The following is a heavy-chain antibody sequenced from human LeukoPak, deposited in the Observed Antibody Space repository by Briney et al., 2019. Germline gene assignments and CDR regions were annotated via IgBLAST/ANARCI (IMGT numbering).Heavy chain of an antibody. CDR1: GGSISSNSDY. Sequence: SETLSLTCTVSGGSISSNSDYWGWLRQPPGKGLEWIGSIYYSGTTYYNPSLMSRVTISVDTSRNQFSLNLSSMTAADTAVYYCARGRPYNVGLPPWFDPWGQGTLVTVSS. J-gene: IGHJ5*02. V-gene: IGHV4-39*07. D-gene: IGHD1-14*01. CDR3: ARGRPYNVGLPPWFDP. CDR2: IYYSGTT.